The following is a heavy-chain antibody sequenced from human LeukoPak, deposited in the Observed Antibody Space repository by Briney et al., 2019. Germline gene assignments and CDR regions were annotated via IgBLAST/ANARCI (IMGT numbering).Heavy chain of an antibody. CDR3: AGGRWLQLPRY. CDR2: IYDSGST. V-gene: IGHV4-59*01. D-gene: IGHD5-24*01. CDR1: GGSMSSYY. Sequence: PSETLSLTCTVSGGSMSSYYWSWIRQPPGKGLEWIGYIYDSGSTNYNPSFKSRVTISADTSKKEFSLKLTSVTAADTAVYYCAGGRWLQLPRYWGQGTLVTVSS. J-gene: IGHJ4*02.